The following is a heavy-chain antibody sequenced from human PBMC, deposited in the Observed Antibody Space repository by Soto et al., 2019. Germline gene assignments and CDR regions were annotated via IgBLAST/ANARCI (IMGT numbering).Heavy chain of an antibody. CDR3: TRGRDNSNWFDP. CDR1: GGSFSGYY. Sequence: SETLSLTCAVYGGSFSGYYWSCIRQPQGKGLERIGEINHSGSTNYNPSLKRRGTISLDTSKNHFSLKLHSVAAAPTAAEYCTRGRDNSNWFDPWGQGTLVTVSS. CDR2: INHSGST. V-gene: IGHV4-34*01. J-gene: IGHJ5*02. D-gene: IGHD1-20*01.